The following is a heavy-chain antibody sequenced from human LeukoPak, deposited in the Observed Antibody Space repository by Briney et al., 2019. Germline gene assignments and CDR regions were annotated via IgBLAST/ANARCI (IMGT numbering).Heavy chain of an antibody. CDR2: IYYSGSP. D-gene: IGHD5-24*01. V-gene: IGHV4-39*07. CDR1: GGPITSSSYY. CDR3: AGGRRDGYNLRNFDY. J-gene: IGHJ4*02. Sequence: TSETLSLTCTVSGGPITSSSYYWGWIRQPPGKGLEWIGSIYYSGSPYYNPSLKSRVTISLDTCKNQFSLKLSSVTAADTAVYYCAGGRRDGYNLRNFDYWGQGTLVTVSS.